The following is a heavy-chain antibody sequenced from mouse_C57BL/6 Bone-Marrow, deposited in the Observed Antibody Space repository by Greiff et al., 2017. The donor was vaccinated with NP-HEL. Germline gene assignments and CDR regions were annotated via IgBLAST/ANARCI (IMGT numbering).Heavy chain of an antibody. V-gene: IGHV14-4*01. Sequence: VQLQQSGAELVRPGASVKLSCTASGFSIKDDYMHWVKQRPEQGLEWIGWIDPENGDTEYASKFQGKATITADTSSNTAYLQLSRLTSEDTADQYPTHHWTINNWGQGTTLT. CDR1: GFSIKDDY. D-gene: IGHD2-10*01. J-gene: IGHJ2*01. CDR3: THHWTINN. CDR2: IDPENGDT.